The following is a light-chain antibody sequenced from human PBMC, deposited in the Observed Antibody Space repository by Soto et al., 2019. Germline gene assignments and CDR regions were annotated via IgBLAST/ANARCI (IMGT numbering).Light chain of an antibody. J-gene: IGKJ2*01. Sequence: DLQMTQSPSTLSASVGDRVTITCRASQSISNWLAWYQQKPGKVPKLLIYKASTVESGVPSRFSGSESGTEFTLTISSLQPDDFATYYCQQYYSYPYPLGQGTKLEIK. CDR1: QSISNW. CDR3: QQYYSYPYP. V-gene: IGKV1-5*03. CDR2: KAS.